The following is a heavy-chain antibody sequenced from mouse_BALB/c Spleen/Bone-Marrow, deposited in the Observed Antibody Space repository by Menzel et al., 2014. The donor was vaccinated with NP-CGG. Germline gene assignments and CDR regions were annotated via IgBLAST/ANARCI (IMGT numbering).Heavy chain of an antibody. V-gene: IGHV2-6-4*01. CDR1: GFSLSRYS. Sequence: VKLMESGPGLVAPSQSLSITCTVSGFSLSRYSVHWVRQPPGKGLEWLGMIWGGGSTDYNSALKSRLSISKDNSKSQVFLKMNSLQTDDTAVYYCARNPPYGNYEDYYAMDYWGQGTSVTVSS. CDR3: ARNPPYGNYEDYYAMDY. J-gene: IGHJ4*01. CDR2: IWGGGST. D-gene: IGHD2-1*01.